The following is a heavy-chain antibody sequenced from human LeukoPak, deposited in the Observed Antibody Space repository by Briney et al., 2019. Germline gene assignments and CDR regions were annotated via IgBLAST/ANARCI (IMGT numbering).Heavy chain of an antibody. J-gene: IGHJ6*02. V-gene: IGHV1-69*13. D-gene: IGHD3-22*01. CDR2: IIPVFGTA. CDR1: GGTFSSYA. CDR3: ARTYYYDSSGYQGYYYYYYGMDV. Sequence: SVKVSCKASGGTFSSYAISWVRQAPGQGLEWMGGIIPVFGTANYAQKFQGRVTITADESTSTAYMELSSLRSEDTAVYYCARTYYYDSSGYQGYYYYYYGMDVWGQGTTVTVSS.